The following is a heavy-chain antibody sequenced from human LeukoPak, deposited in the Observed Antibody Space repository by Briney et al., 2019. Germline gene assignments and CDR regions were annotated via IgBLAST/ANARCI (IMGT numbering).Heavy chain of an antibody. CDR3: AKDPHGGNSYYFDY. CDR1: GFSVSNNY. J-gene: IGHJ4*02. Sequence: GGSLRLSCAASGFSVSNNYMNWVRQAPGKGLEWVAVISYDGSNKYYADSVKGRFTISRNNSKNTLYLQMNSLRAEDTAVYYCAKDPHGGNSYYFDYWGQGTLVTVSS. V-gene: IGHV3-30*18. D-gene: IGHD4-23*01. CDR2: ISYDGSNK.